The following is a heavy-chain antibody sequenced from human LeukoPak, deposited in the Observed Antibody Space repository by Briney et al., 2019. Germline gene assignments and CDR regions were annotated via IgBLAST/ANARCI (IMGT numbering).Heavy chain of an antibody. CDR2: IYYSGST. V-gene: IGHV4-39*01. J-gene: IGHJ4*02. Sequence: SEALSLTCTVSGGSISSSSYYWGWIRQPPGKGLEWIGSIYYSGSTYYNPSLKSRVTISVDTSKNQFSLKLSSVTAADTAVYYCARHLRGYYYGSGSYSPWYFDYWGQGTLVSVSS. CDR3: ARHLRGYYYGSGSYSPWYFDY. D-gene: IGHD3-10*01. CDR1: GGSISSSSYY.